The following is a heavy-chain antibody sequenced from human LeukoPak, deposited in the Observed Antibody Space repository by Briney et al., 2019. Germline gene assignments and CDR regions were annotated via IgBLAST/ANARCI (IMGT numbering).Heavy chain of an antibody. CDR1: GFTFSSYA. Sequence: GRSLRLSCAASGFTFSSYAMHWVRQAPGKGLEWVAVISYDGSNKYYADSVKGRFTISRDNSKNTLYLQMNSLRAEDTAVYYCAKSQQWLSYFDYWGQGTLVTVSS. J-gene: IGHJ4*02. D-gene: IGHD6-19*01. CDR2: ISYDGSNK. V-gene: IGHV3-30-3*02. CDR3: AKSQQWLSYFDY.